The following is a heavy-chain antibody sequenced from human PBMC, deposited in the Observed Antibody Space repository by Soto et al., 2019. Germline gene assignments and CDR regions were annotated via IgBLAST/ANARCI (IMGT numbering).Heavy chain of an antibody. CDR3: ARGNPFNYAGFDV. CDR1: GYTFSDFD. V-gene: IGHV1-8*01. Sequence: ASVKVSCKASGYTFSDFDINWLRQAAGQGPEWMGWMNAKSGGTFSAQRFQGKFSMTWDTSLNTAYMEVGSLTSDDAAIYYCARGNPFNYAGFDVWGQGTTVTVSS. CDR2: MNAKSGGT. D-gene: IGHD3-16*01. J-gene: IGHJ6*02.